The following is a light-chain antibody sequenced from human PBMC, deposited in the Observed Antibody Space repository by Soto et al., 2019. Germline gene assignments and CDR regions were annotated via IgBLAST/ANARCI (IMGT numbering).Light chain of an antibody. J-gene: IGKJ4*01. Sequence: DIEMTQSPSSLSASVGDRVTITCRASQSISSYLNWYQQKPGKAPKFLIYDASNLESGVPSRFSGSASGTEFTLTISSLQPDDFATYYCQQYDNYPLTFGGGTKVDIK. CDR1: QSISSY. CDR2: DAS. V-gene: IGKV1-39*01. CDR3: QQYDNYPLT.